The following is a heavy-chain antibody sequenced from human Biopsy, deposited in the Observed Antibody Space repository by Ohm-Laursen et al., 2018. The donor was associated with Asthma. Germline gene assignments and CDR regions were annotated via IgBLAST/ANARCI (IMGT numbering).Heavy chain of an antibody. J-gene: IGHJ3*01. D-gene: IGHD3-9*01. Sequence: GSSVKVSCKASGYTFIHFAIHWVRQAPGQRLEWMGWINAGDGNTKYSQKFQGRVTITRDTSASTAYMDLRGLRSEDTAMYYCARTYYDFLTGQVNDAFALWGQGTMVTVSS. CDR3: ARTYYDFLTGQVNDAFAL. CDR2: INAGDGNT. CDR1: GYTFIHFA. V-gene: IGHV1-3*01.